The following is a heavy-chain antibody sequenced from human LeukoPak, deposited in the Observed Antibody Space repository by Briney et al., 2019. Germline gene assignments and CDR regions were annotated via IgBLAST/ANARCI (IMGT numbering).Heavy chain of an antibody. CDR3: AREGVYDSSGYNDALDI. D-gene: IGHD3-22*01. CDR2: IRSGGST. CDR1: GFTVSSRY. V-gene: IGHV3-53*01. Sequence: GGSLRLSCAASGFTVSSRYMSWVRQAPGKGLEWVSVIRSGGSTHYADSVKGRFTISRDNSKNTLHLQMNSLRAEDTAVYYYAREGVYDSSGYNDALDIWGQGTKVTVFS. J-gene: IGHJ3*02.